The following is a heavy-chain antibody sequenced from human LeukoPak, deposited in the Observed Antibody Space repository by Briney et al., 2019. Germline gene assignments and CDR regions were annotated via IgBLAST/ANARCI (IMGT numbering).Heavy chain of an antibody. CDR3: AKEIVGVSEGGY. CDR1: GFTFNNYG. V-gene: IGHV3-23*01. D-gene: IGHD1-26*01. Sequence: GGSLRLSCAASGFTFNNYGMTWVRQAPGKGLDWVSAISGGGGTTYYADSVKGRFTISTDNSKNTLYLQMNSLTAEDTAVYYCAKEIVGVSEGGYWGQGTLVTVSS. J-gene: IGHJ4*02. CDR2: ISGGGGTT.